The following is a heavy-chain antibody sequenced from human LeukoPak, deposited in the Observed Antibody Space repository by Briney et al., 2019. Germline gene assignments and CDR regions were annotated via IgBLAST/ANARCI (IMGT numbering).Heavy chain of an antibody. CDR2: IRYDGSDT. CDR3: AYSSSWYDAFDI. CDR1: GFSLTRSS. Sequence: GGSLRLSCAASGFSLTRSSMHWVRQAPGKGLEWVAFIRYDGSDTNYADSVKGRFIISRDTVKNTLYLQMNSLGPEDTALYYCAYSSSWYDAFDIWGQGTTVTVSS. J-gene: IGHJ3*02. D-gene: IGHD6-13*01. V-gene: IGHV3-30*02.